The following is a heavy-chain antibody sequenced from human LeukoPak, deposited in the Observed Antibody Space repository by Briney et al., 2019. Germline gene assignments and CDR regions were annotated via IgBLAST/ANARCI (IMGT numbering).Heavy chain of an antibody. CDR3: ARQTVYCSSTSCYYYYYYMDV. CDR1: GGSISSGGYY. CDR2: IYHSGST. V-gene: IGHV4-30-2*01. Sequence: SETLSLTCTVSGGSISSGGYYWSWIRQPPGKGLEWIGYIYHSGSTYYNPSLKSRVTISVDTSKNQFSLKLSSVTAADTAVYYCARQTVYCSSTSCYYYYYYMDVWGKGTTVTVSS. J-gene: IGHJ6*03. D-gene: IGHD2-2*01.